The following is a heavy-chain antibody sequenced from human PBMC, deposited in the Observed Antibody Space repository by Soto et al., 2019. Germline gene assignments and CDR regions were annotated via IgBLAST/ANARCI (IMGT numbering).Heavy chain of an antibody. CDR1: GGSVSSGSYY. Sequence: QVQLQESGPGLVKPSETLSLTCTVSGGSVSSGSYYWSWIRQPPGKGLEWIGYIYYSGSTNYNPSVMSRVTISVDTSKNQFSLKLSSVTAADTAVYYCARVGLRYYGMDVWGQGTTVTVSS. J-gene: IGHJ6*02. CDR2: IYYSGST. D-gene: IGHD5-12*01. CDR3: ARVGLRYYGMDV. V-gene: IGHV4-61*01.